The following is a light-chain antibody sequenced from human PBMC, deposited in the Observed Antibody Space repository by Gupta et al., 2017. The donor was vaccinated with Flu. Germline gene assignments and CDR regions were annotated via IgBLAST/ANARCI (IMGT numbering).Light chain of an antibody. J-gene: IGKJ2*01. Sequence: VVMPQSPLSLRVTIGWPASISCRSSQRLVSDDGTIYLNWFHQRPGQSPRRLIYKVSNRDSGGPDRFCGSGSGTEFTLKIGRVVAEDVCVYYCMQGTHWPPYTFGQGTKLEIK. V-gene: IGKV2-30*01. CDR3: MQGTHWPPYT. CDR2: KVS. CDR1: QRLVSDDGTIY.